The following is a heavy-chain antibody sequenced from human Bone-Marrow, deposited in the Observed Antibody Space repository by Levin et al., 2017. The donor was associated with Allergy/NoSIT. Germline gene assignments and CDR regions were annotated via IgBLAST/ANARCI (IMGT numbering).Heavy chain of an antibody. V-gene: IGHV4-61*01. CDR1: GGSVSSSSYF. CDR2: IYNSGST. J-gene: IGHJ4*02. D-gene: IGHD3-10*01. Sequence: SETLSLTCTVSGGSVSSSSYFWSWIRQPPGKGLEWIGYIYNSGSTKYSPSLESRVTIVADTSKNQFSLKVTSVTAADTAVYYCARDVSGGADFWGQGILVIVSS. CDR3: ARDVSGGADF.